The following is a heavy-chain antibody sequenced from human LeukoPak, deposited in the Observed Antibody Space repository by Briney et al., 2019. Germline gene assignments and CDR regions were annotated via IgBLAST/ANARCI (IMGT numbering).Heavy chain of an antibody. J-gene: IGHJ4*02. CDR2: IYDSGST. Sequence: HSETLSLTCTVSRGSIGSYFWCWIRHTPGKRLEWIGYIYDSGSTNYNLSLKSRVTISVDTSKNQFPVKLSSVTAADTAVYYCARVQAYGGKGYFDYWGQESQVTVS. CDR1: RGSIGSYF. D-gene: IGHD4-23*01. CDR3: ARVQAYGGKGYFDY. V-gene: IGHV4-59*01.